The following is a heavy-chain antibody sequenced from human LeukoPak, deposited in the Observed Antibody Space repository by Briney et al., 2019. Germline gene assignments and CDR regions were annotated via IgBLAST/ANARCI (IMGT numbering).Heavy chain of an antibody. Sequence: PSETLPLTCTVSGGSISSSSYYWGWIRQPPGKGLEWIGSIYYSGSTYYNPSLKSRVTISVDTSKNQFSLKLSSVTAADTAVYYCARRGGSVVVITYFDYWGQGTLVTVSS. J-gene: IGHJ4*02. D-gene: IGHD3-22*01. CDR1: GGSISSSSYY. CDR3: ARRGGSVVVITYFDY. V-gene: IGHV4-39*01. CDR2: IYYSGST.